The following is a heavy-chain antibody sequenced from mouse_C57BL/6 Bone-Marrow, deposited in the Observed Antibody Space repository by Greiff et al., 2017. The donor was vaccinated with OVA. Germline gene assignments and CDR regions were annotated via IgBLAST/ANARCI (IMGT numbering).Heavy chain of an antibody. V-gene: IGHV2-5*01. CDR2: IWRGGST. J-gene: IGHJ4*01. CDR3: AKTPYGYGYAMDY. Sequence: VQLQQSGPGLVQPSQSLSITCTASGFSLTSYGVHWVRQSPGKGLEWLGVIWRGGSTDYNAAFMSRLSITKDNSTSQVFFKMNRLQADDTAIYCSAKTPYGYGYAMDYWGQGTSVTVSS. D-gene: IGHD2-2*01. CDR1: GFSLTSYG.